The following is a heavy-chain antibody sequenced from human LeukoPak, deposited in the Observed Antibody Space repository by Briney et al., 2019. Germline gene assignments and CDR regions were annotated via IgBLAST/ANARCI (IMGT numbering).Heavy chain of an antibody. V-gene: IGHV4-59*01. D-gene: IGHD6-19*01. Sequence: SETLSLTCTVSGGSISSYYWSWIRQPPGKGLEWIGYIYYSGSTNYNPSLKSRVTISVDTSKNQFSLKLSSVTAADTAVYYCARDHLKTSGWPEYNWFDPWGQGTLVTVSS. J-gene: IGHJ5*02. CDR1: GGSISSYY. CDR3: ARDHLKTSGWPEYNWFDP. CDR2: IYYSGST.